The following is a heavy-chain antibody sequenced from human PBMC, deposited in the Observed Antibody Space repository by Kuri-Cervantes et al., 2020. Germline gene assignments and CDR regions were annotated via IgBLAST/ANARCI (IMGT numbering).Heavy chain of an antibody. CDR3: ARDPFSNYFDY. J-gene: IGHJ4*02. CDR2: IWYDGSNK. V-gene: IGHV3-33*08. Sequence: GESLKISCAASGFTFSSYGMHWVRQAPGKGLEWVAVIWYDGSNKYYADSVKGRFTISRDNAKNSLYLQMNSLRAEDTALYYCARDPFSNYFDYWGQGTLVTVSS. CDR1: GFTFSSYG. D-gene: IGHD3-3*01.